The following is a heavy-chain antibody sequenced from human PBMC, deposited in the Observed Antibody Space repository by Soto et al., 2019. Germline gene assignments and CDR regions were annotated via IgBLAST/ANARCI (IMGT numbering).Heavy chain of an antibody. CDR1: GFMFSTTD. V-gene: IGHV3-23*01. J-gene: IGHJ5*01. Sequence: GGSLRLSCAASGFMFSTTDMSWVRQAPGKGLEWVTTIEGSGTITYYADSVRGWFTISRDNSKSTVYLQMDSLKADDTAVYYCVKNSGWFNSWGQGTPVTVSS. CDR3: VKNSGWFNS. D-gene: IGHD3-10*01. CDR2: IEGSGTIT.